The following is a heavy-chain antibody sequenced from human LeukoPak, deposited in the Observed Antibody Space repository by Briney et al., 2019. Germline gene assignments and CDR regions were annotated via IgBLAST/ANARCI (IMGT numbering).Heavy chain of an antibody. CDR1: GGSISSSSYY. Sequence: PSETLSLTCTVSGGSISSSSYYWGWIRQPPGKGLEWIGSIYYSGSTYYNPSLKSRVTISVDKSKNQFSLKLSSVTAADTAVYYCARGRDGYNYPYYWGQGTLVTVSS. CDR2: IYYSGST. V-gene: IGHV4-39*07. D-gene: IGHD5-24*01. CDR3: ARGRDGYNYPYY. J-gene: IGHJ4*02.